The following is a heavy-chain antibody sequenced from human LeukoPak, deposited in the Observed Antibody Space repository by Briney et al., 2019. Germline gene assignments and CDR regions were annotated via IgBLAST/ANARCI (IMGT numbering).Heavy chain of an antibody. D-gene: IGHD3-3*01. Sequence: SETLSLTCTVSGVSISSGDYYWSWIRQPPGKGLEWIGYIYYSGSTYYNPSLKSRVTISVDTSKNQFSLKLSSVTAADTAVYYCARVVDKYDFWSPVKFDPWGQGTLVTVSS. CDR3: ARVVDKYDFWSPVKFDP. CDR2: IYYSGST. CDR1: GVSISSGDYY. J-gene: IGHJ5*02. V-gene: IGHV4-30-4*01.